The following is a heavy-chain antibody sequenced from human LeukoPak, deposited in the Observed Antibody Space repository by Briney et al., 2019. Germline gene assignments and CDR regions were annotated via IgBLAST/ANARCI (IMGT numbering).Heavy chain of an antibody. Sequence: SETLSLTCAVYGGSFSGYYWSWIRQPPGKGLEWIGEINRSGSTNYNPSLKSRVTISVDTSKNQFSLKLSSVTAADTAVYYCARRQLWRNAFDIWGQGTMVTVSS. D-gene: IGHD5-18*01. CDR3: ARRQLWRNAFDI. CDR1: GGSFSGYY. CDR2: INRSGST. J-gene: IGHJ3*02. V-gene: IGHV4-34*01.